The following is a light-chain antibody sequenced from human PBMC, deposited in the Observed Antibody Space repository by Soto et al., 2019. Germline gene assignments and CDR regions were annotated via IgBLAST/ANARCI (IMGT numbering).Light chain of an antibody. V-gene: IGLV1-44*01. J-gene: IGLJ2*01. CDR1: SSNIGDNT. CDR2: MNS. Sequence: QAVLTQPPSASGTPGQRVTISCSGTSSNIGDNTVDWYQQVPGMAPELLIYMNSQRPSGGPDRFSGSKSGTSASLAISGLQSEDEADYYCAAWDDSLNGPVFGGGTKLTVL. CDR3: AAWDDSLNGPV.